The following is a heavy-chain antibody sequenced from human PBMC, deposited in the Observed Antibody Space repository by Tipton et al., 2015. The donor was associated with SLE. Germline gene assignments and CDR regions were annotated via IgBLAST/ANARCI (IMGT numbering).Heavy chain of an antibody. CDR1: GGSISSSSYC. V-gene: IGHV4-61*01. CDR3: ARDRYPLLFDY. Sequence: TPSLTCTVSGGSISSSSYCWGWIRQPPGKGLEWIGYIYYSGSTNYNPSRKSRVTISVDTSKNQFSLKLSSVTAADTAVYYCARDRYPLLFDYWVQGTLVTVSS. D-gene: IGHD2-2*01. CDR2: IYYSGST. J-gene: IGHJ4*02.